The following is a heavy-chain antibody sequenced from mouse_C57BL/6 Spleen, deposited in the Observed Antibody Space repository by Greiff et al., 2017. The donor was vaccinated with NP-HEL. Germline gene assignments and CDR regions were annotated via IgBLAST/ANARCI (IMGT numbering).Heavy chain of an antibody. CDR1: GYTFTSYW. CDR2: IYPSDSET. V-gene: IGHV1-61*01. D-gene: IGHD2-4*01. Sequence: QVQLQQPGAELVRPGSSVKLSCKASGYTFTSYWMDWVKQRPGQGLEWIGNIYPSDSETHYNQKFKDKATLTVDKSSSTAYMQLSSLTSEDSAVYYCARYYDYDWFAYWGQGTLVTVSA. CDR3: ARYYDYDWFAY. J-gene: IGHJ3*01.